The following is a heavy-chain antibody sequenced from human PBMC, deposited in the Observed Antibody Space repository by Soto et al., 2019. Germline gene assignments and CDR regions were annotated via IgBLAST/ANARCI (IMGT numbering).Heavy chain of an antibody. CDR3: ARVKSIEVAGTFDS. J-gene: IGHJ4*02. Sequence: ASVKVSCKASGYTFTSYGISWVRQAPGQGLEWMGWISAYNGNTNCNPSLKSRVTISVDTSKNEFSLKLSSVTAADTAVYYCARVKSIEVAGTFDSWGQGTLVTVSS. CDR2: ISAYNGNT. CDR1: GYTFTSYG. D-gene: IGHD6-19*01. V-gene: IGHV1-18*01.